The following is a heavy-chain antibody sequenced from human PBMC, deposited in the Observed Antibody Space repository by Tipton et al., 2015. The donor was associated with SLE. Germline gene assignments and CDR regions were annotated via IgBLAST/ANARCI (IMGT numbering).Heavy chain of an antibody. J-gene: IGHJ4*02. CDR2: IYYSGST. CDR1: GGSFNGYY. V-gene: IGHV4-34*01. Sequence: TLSLTCAVYGGSFNGYYWSWIRQPPGKGLEWIGSIYYSGSTYYNPSLKSRVTISVDTSKNQFSLKLRSVTAADTAVYYCAGAWQGYCSGGTCYVLDYWGQGTLVTVSS. D-gene: IGHD2-15*01. CDR3: AGAWQGYCSGGTCYVLDY.